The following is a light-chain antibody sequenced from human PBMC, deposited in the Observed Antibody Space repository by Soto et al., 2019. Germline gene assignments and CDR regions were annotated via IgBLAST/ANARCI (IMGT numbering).Light chain of an antibody. V-gene: IGKV3-20*01. CDR1: HSVTSRY. Sequence: EIVLTQSPGTLSLSPGERATLSCRASHSVTSRYLAWYQQKPGQAPRLLIYGAYSRATGIPDRFSGSGSGTDFTLTISRLEPEDFAVYYCQQYGSSPPYTFGQGTTLEIK. CDR2: GAY. CDR3: QQYGSSPPYT. J-gene: IGKJ2*01.